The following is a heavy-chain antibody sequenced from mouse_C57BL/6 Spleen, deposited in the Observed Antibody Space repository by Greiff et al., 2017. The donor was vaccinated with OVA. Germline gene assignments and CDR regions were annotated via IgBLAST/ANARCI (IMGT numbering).Heavy chain of an antibody. V-gene: IGHV1-20*01. J-gene: IGHJ3*01. Sequence: VQLQQSGPELVKPGDSVKISCKASGYSFTGYFMNWVMQSHGKSLEWIGRINPYNGDTFYNQKFKGKATLTVDKSSSTAHMELRSLTSADSAVYYCASAYYSDYGFAYWGQGTLVTVSA. D-gene: IGHD2-13*01. CDR3: ASAYYSDYGFAY. CDR1: GYSFTGYF. CDR2: INPYNGDT.